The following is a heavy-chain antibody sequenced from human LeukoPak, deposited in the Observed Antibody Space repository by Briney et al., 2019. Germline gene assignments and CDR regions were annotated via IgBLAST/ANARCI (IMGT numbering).Heavy chain of an antibody. V-gene: IGHV3-48*01. CDR3: ARDAVQAGTPFYFDF. CDR1: GFIFASYG. CDR2: ISAGSSNT. Sequence: PGGSLRLSCSASGFIFASYGMNWVRQAPGKGLQWVSYISAGSSNTFYADSVKGRFTISRDDADNSLHLQMNSLSAEDTAVYYCARDAVQAGTPFYFDFWGQGALVTLSS. J-gene: IGHJ4*02. D-gene: IGHD2-15*01.